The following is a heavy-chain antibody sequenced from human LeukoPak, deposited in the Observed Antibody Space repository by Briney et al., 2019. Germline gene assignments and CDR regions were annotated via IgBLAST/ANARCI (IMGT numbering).Heavy chain of an antibody. CDR2: IKSDESNT. Sequence: GGSLRLSCAASGFTFSSYWMHWVRQAPGKGLVWVSRIKSDESNTTYADSVKGLFTISRDHAKNTLYLQMTSLRAEDTAVYYCAREAAAYCSGGSCYPRYWGQGTLVTVSS. V-gene: IGHV3-74*03. CDR3: AREAAAYCSGGSCYPRY. D-gene: IGHD2-15*01. CDR1: GFTFSSYW. J-gene: IGHJ4*02.